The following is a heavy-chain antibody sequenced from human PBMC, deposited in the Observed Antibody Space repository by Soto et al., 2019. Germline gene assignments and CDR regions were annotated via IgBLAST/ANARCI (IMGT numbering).Heavy chain of an antibody. V-gene: IGHV1-69*01. D-gene: IGHD6-19*01. CDR3: ASYRSGWYGGDYSYGMDV. J-gene: IGHJ6*02. Sequence: QVQLVQSGAEVKKPGSSVKVSCKASGGTFSRYAISWVRQAPGQGLEWMGGIIPIFGTANYAQKFQGRVTITADESTSTAYMELSSLRSEDTAVYYCASYRSGWYGGDYSYGMDVWGQGTTVTVSS. CDR1: GGTFSRYA. CDR2: IIPIFGTA.